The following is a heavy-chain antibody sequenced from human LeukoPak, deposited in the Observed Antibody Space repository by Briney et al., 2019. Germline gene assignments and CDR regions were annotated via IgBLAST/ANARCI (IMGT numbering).Heavy chain of an antibody. J-gene: IGHJ3*02. Sequence: GESLKISRKGSGYRFTTYWLGWVRQLPGKGLEGLVILYPGDSDTRYSPSFQGQVTISADKSISTAYLQWSYLKASDTAMYYCARLQCIVGTTGAFDIWGQGTVVTVSS. CDR1: GYRFTTYW. CDR3: ARLQCIVGTTGAFDI. V-gene: IGHV5-51*01. CDR2: LYPGDSDT. D-gene: IGHD1-26*01.